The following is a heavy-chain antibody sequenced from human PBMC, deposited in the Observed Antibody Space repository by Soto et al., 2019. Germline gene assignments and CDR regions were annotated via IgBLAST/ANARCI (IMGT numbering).Heavy chain of an antibody. Sequence: QVQLVQSGAEVKKPGSSVKVSCKASGGTFSSYAISWVRQAPGQGLAWMGGIIPIFGTANYAQKFQGRVTITADKSTSTAYMELSSLRSEATAVYYCARGYCSSTSCYRYARESNWFDPWGQETLVTVSS. CDR3: ARGYCSSTSCYRYARESNWFDP. D-gene: IGHD2-2*02. CDR1: GGTFSSYA. V-gene: IGHV1-69*06. J-gene: IGHJ5*02. CDR2: IIPIFGTA.